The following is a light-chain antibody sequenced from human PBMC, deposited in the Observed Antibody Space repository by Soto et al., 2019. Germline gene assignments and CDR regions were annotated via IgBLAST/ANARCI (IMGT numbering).Light chain of an antibody. V-gene: IGKV3-15*01. CDR3: QQYNNCPLT. CDR2: GAS. J-gene: IGKJ4*01. CDR1: QNVNNN. Sequence: EIVMTQSPATLSVSPGERATLSCRASQNVNNNLAWYQQKPGQSPRLVIYGASTRATGIPARFSGSGSGTEFTLTISSLQSEDFAVYYCQQYNNCPLTFGGGTRVEI.